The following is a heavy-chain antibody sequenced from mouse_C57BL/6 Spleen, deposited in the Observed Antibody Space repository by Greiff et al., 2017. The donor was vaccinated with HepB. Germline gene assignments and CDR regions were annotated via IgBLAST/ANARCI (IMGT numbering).Heavy chain of an antibody. CDR2: IWWDDDK. CDR1: GFSLSTFGMG. J-gene: IGHJ2*01. CDR3: ARNLGLRVYLDY. V-gene: IGHV8-8*01. D-gene: IGHD2-2*01. Sequence: QVTLKESGPGLLQPSQTLSLTCSFSGFSLSTFGMGVGWIRQPSGKGLEWLAHIWWDDDKYYNPAMKSRLTISKDTSKNQVFLKIAHVDTADTATYYCARNLGLRVYLDYWGQGTTLTVSS.